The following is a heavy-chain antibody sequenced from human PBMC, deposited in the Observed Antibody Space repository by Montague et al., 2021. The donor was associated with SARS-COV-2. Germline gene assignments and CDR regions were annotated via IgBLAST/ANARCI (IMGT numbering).Heavy chain of an antibody. D-gene: IGHD3-3*01. CDR1: GGSFSDYY. V-gene: IGHV4-34*01. CDR3: AKAKVTIFAVLIILPEAGAFDI. J-gene: IGHJ3*02. CDR2: INHRGSS. Sequence: SETLSLTCAVYGGSFSDYYWTWIRQPPGKGLEWIGEINHRGSSNSNPSLKGRVTISVDTSKSQISLNLTSVTAADTAQYYCAKAKVTIFAVLIILPEAGAFDIWGQGTAVTVSS.